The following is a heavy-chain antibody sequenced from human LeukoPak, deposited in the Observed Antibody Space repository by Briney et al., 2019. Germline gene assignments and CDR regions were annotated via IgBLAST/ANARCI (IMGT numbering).Heavy chain of an antibody. Sequence: GGSLRLSCAASGFLFTSYGMHWVRQAPGKGLEWVAVIWYDGSNKKYADSVKGRFTISRDNSKNTLYLQMNSLRAEDAAVYYCARVLTTDSRSGAFDIWGQGTMVTVSS. CDR2: IWYDGSNK. CDR1: GFLFTSYG. J-gene: IGHJ3*02. V-gene: IGHV3-33*01. D-gene: IGHD6-13*01. CDR3: ARVLTTDSRSGAFDI.